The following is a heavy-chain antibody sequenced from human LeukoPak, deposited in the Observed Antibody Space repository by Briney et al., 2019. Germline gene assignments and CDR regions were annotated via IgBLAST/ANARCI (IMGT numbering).Heavy chain of an antibody. D-gene: IGHD5-18*01. CDR2: IKQDGSEK. CDR3: ARDRRMDTAMVTKGYGMDV. J-gene: IGHJ6*02. Sequence: GGSLRLSCAASGFTFSSYWMSWVRQAPGKGLEWVANIKQDGSEKYYVDSVKGRFTISRDNAKNSLYLQMNSLRAEDTAVYYCARDRRMDTAMVTKGYGMDVWGQGTTVTVSS. V-gene: IGHV3-7*01. CDR1: GFTFSSYW.